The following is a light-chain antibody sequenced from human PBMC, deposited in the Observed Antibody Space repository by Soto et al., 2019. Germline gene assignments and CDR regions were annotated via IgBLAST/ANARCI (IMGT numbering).Light chain of an antibody. CDR1: QSVSSSY. J-gene: IGKJ1*01. CDR2: GAS. V-gene: IGKV3-20*01. Sequence: EIVLTQSPGTLSLSPGERATLSCRASQSVSSSYLAWYQQKPGQAPRLLIYGASSRATGIPDRFSGSGSGTDFTLTISSLQPEYFATYYCQQSYSTPRTFGQGTKVEIK. CDR3: QQSYSTPRT.